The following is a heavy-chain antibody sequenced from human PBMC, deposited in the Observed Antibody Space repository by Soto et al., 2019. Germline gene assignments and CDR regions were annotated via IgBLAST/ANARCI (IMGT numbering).Heavy chain of an antibody. CDR2: TYYRSKWYN. Sequence: PSQTLSLTCAISGDSVSSNSAAWNWIRQSPSRGLEWLGRTYYRSKWYNDYAVSVKSRITINPDTSKNQFSLQLNSVTPEDTAVYYCARLRGIAVAGNYYYYGMDVWGQGTTVTV. D-gene: IGHD6-19*01. J-gene: IGHJ6*02. CDR3: ARLRGIAVAGNYYYYGMDV. V-gene: IGHV6-1*01. CDR1: GDSVSSNSAA.